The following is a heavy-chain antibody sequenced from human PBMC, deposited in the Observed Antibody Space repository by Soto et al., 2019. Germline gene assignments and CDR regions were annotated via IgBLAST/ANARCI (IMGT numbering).Heavy chain of an antibody. Sequence: ASVKVSCKASGYTFSDFDINWLRQASGQGPEWMGWMNARSGDTFFAQRFQGKFNMTWDTSLSTAYMEVGSLTSDDTAMYYCARGNPFNYAGFDVWGQGTTVTVSS. CDR1: GYTFSDFD. V-gene: IGHV1-8*01. CDR3: ARGNPFNYAGFDV. J-gene: IGHJ6*02. CDR2: MNARSGDT. D-gene: IGHD3-16*01.